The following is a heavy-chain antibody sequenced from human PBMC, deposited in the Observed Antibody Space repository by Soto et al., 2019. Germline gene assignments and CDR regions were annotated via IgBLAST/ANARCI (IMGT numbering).Heavy chain of an antibody. V-gene: IGHV4-39*01. CDR1: GGSISSSSYY. J-gene: IGHJ4*02. Sequence: SETLSLTCTASGGSISSSSYYWGWIHQPPGKGLEWIGSIYYSGSTYYNPSLKSRVTISVDTSKNQFSLKLSSVTAADTAVYYCARHPTPKPWFGESFDYWGQGTLVTVSS. CDR2: IYYSGST. D-gene: IGHD3-10*01. CDR3: ARHPTPKPWFGESFDY.